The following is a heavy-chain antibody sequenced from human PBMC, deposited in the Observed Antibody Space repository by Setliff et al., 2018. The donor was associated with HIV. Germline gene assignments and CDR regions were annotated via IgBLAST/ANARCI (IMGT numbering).Heavy chain of an antibody. V-gene: IGHV4-4*02. CDR1: GGSVRSNNY. D-gene: IGHD3-22*01. Sequence: ASETLSLTCSVSGGSVRSNNYFWSWVRQPPGKRLEWIGEIYHSGITNYNPSLKSRVTISVDKSKNQFSLKLSSVTAADTAVYYCASTTHYYDSSGYNSWPLFDYWGQGTLVTVSS. CDR2: IYHSGIT. CDR3: ASTTHYYDSSGYNSWPLFDY. J-gene: IGHJ4*02.